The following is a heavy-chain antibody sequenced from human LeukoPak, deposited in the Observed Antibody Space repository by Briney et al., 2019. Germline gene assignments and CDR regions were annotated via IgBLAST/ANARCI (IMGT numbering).Heavy chain of an antibody. CDR2: IYTSGST. D-gene: IGHD3-10*01. CDR3: ARETYYYGSGSRDYYMDV. J-gene: IGHJ6*03. V-gene: IGHV4-4*07. Sequence: SETLSLTCTVSGGSISSYYWSWIRQSAGKGLEWIGRIYTSGSTNYNPSLKSRVTMSVDKSKNQFSLKLSSVTAAETAVYYCARETYYYGSGSRDYYMDVWGRGTTVTVSS. CDR1: GGSISSYY.